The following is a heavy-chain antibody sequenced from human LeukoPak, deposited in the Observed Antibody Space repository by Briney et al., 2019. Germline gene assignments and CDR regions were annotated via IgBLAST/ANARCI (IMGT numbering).Heavy chain of an antibody. D-gene: IGHD1-26*01. CDR2: ISINTNT. CDR1: GIAVSGNY. CDR3: AIAQTWDGLFES. J-gene: IGHJ4*01. V-gene: IGHV3-53*01. Sequence: PGGSLRLSCAASGIAVSGNYMSWVRQTPGKGLEWVSFISINTNTFYADSVRGRFTISRDTSKNTLLLQMNSLRDEDSAIYYCAIAQTWDGLFESWGHGTLVTVSS.